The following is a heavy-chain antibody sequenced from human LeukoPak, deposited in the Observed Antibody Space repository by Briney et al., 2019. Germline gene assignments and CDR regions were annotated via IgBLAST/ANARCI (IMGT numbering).Heavy chain of an antibody. CDR2: IYTSGST. Sequence: SETLSLTCIVSGYSISSGYYWGWIRQPAGKGLEWIGRIYTSGSTNYNPSLKSRVTMSVDTSKNQFSLKLSSVTAADTAVYYCARDAYYYDSSGYSPFDYWGQGTLVTVSS. CDR1: GYSISSGYY. D-gene: IGHD3-22*01. V-gene: IGHV4-4*07. CDR3: ARDAYYYDSSGYSPFDY. J-gene: IGHJ4*02.